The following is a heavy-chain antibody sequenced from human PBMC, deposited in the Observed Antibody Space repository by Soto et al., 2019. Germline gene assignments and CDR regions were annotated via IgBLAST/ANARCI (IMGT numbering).Heavy chain of an antibody. V-gene: IGHV4-4*02. J-gene: IGHJ4*02. D-gene: IGHD1-7*01. CDR1: GGSFTSNNW. Sequence: PSETLSLTCAVSGGSFTSNNWWTWVRQPPGQGLECIGEIYRTGSNNYNPSLKIRVTISLYKSENQFSLKVTSLTAADTAVYYCASRDPGTSFDYWGQGTLVTVSS. CDR3: ASRDPGTSFDY. CDR2: IYRTGSN.